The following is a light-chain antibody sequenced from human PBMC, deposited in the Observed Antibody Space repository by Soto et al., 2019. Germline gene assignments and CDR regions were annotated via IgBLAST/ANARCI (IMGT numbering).Light chain of an antibody. V-gene: IGKV3-20*01. CDR3: QQYGSSGRT. J-gene: IGKJ1*01. CDR2: SAS. CDR1: QSISGTY. Sequence: DTVLTQSPGTLSLTSWERATLSCRASQSISGTYLAWYQQKPGQAPRLLMYSASNRATGIPDRFSGSGSGTAFTLTTSSLEPPDIAVYYCQQYGSSGRTFGQGTKVDIK.